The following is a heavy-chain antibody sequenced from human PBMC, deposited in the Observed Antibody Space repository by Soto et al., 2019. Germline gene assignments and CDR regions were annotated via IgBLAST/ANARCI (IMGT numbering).Heavy chain of an antibody. CDR1: GGSISSGGYH. CDR3: ARGVLH. J-gene: IGHJ4*02. CDR2: IYYSGST. V-gene: IGHV4-31*03. Sequence: QVQLQESGPGLVKPSQTLSLTCTVSGGSISSGGYHWSWIRQHPGKGLEWIGYIYYSGSTYYNPSLESRVTISEDTSQNQFSLKLSSVTAADTAVYYCARGVLHWGQGTLVTVSS.